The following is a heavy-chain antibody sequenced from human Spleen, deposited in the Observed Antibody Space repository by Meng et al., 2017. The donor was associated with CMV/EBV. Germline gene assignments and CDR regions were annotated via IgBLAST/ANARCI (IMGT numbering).Heavy chain of an antibody. J-gene: IGHJ4*02. Sequence: GQLKQWGAGLLKPSGTLSLTCSVYGWSFRGYYWSWIRQPPGKGLEWIGEINHSGRTNYNRSLKSRVTISVETSKNQFSLKLSSVAAADTAVYYCCSRRFGEWGYWGQGTLVTVSS. V-gene: IGHV4-34*01. D-gene: IGHD3-10*01. CDR2: INHSGRT. CDR3: CSRRFGEWGY. CDR1: GWSFRGYY.